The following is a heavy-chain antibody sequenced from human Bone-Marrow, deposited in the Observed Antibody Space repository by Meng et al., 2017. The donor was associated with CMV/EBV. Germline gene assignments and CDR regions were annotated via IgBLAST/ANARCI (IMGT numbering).Heavy chain of an antibody. Sequence: ASVKVSCKASGYRFTTYDINWVRQATGQGLEWMGWMNPNSGNTGYAQKFQGRVTLTRVTSISTAYMELSSLRSEDTAVYYCARRGLRFLEWSFDYWGQGTLVTVSS. D-gene: IGHD3-3*01. CDR1: GYRFTTYD. CDR3: ARRGLRFLEWSFDY. V-gene: IGHV1-8*01. J-gene: IGHJ4*02. CDR2: MNPNSGNT.